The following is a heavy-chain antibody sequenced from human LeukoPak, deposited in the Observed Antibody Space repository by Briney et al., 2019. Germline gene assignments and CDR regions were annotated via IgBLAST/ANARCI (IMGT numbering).Heavy chain of an antibody. CDR3: AREGANAFQDY. CDR2: INSDGTDT. V-gene: IGHV3-74*01. Sequence: GGSLTLSCAASGFTFSSYWMHWVRQVPGKGLVWVSRINSDGTDTSYADSVKGRFTISRDNAKNTLYLQMNSLRAEDTAVYYCAREGANAFQDYWGQGTLVTVSS. CDR1: GFTFSSYW. D-gene: IGHD3-3*02. J-gene: IGHJ4*02.